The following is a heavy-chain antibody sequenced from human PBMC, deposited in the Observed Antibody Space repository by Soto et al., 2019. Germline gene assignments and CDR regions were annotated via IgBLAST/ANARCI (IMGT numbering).Heavy chain of an antibody. Sequence: PGGSLRLSCAASGFTFSSYAMSWVRQAPGKGLEWVSAISGSGGSTYYADSVKGRFTISRDNSKNTLYLQMNSLRAEDTAVYYCAKSGTSFWSGPAVYYFDYWGQGTLVTVSS. CDR1: GFTFSSYA. J-gene: IGHJ4*02. CDR3: AKSGTSFWSGPAVYYFDY. V-gene: IGHV3-23*01. D-gene: IGHD3-3*01. CDR2: ISGSGGST.